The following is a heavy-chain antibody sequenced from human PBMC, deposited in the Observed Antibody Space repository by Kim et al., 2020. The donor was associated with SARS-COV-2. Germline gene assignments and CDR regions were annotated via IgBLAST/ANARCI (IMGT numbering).Heavy chain of an antibody. CDR3: ARTFCSSSSCYLNWFDP. J-gene: IGHJ5*02. CDR1: GDSISSGEFY. V-gene: IGHV4-30-4*01. Sequence: SETLSLTCTVSGDSISSGEFYWSWIRQPPGKGLEWIGYIYYSGSTYYNPSLKSRVTISVDTSKNQFSLNLSSVTAADTAVYYCARTFCSSSSCYLNWFDPWGQGTLVTVSS. CDR2: IYYSGST. D-gene: IGHD2-2*01.